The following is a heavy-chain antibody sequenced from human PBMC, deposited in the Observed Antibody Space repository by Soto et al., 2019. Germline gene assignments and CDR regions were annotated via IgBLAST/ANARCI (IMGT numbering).Heavy chain of an antibody. Sequence: GSLRLSCAASGFTFSSYAMSWVRQAPGKGLEWVSAISGSGGSTYYADSVKGRFTISRDNSKNTLYLQMNSLRAEDKAVYYCAKDYYFFALYGMDVWGQGTTVTVAS. V-gene: IGHV3-23*01. CDR1: GFTFSSYA. CDR2: ISGSGGST. CDR3: AKDYYFFALYGMDV. D-gene: IGHD3-3*01. J-gene: IGHJ6*02.